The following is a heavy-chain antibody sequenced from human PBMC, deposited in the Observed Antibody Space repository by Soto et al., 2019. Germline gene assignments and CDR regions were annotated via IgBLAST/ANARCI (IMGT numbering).Heavy chain of an antibody. J-gene: IGHJ6*02. V-gene: IGHV3-23*01. CDR1: VFTFISYA. Sequence: GWSLRLSCASSVFTFISYAMSWVRQAPGKGLEWVSAISGSGGSTYYADSVKGRFTISRDNSKNTLYLQMNSLRAEDTAVYYCAKDGVVPAAYYYYYGMDVWGQGTTVTVSS. CDR2: ISGSGGST. CDR3: AKDGVVPAAYYYYYGMDV. D-gene: IGHD2-2*01.